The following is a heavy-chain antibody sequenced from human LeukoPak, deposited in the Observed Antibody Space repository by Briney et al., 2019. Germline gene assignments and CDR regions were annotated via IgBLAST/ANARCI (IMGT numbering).Heavy chain of an antibody. V-gene: IGHV3-30*02. CDR1: GFTFSSYC. CDR3: AKGIFEYSDVDAFDI. J-gene: IGHJ3*02. Sequence: AGSLSLSCTASGFTFSSYCKHWFRQPPPKGLLWVAFIRYDGSNKYYADPLKGRFTISRDNSKNTLYLQMNSLTAEDTAVYYCAKGIFEYSDVDAFDIWGQGTMVTVSS. CDR2: IRYDGSNK. D-gene: IGHD1-26*01.